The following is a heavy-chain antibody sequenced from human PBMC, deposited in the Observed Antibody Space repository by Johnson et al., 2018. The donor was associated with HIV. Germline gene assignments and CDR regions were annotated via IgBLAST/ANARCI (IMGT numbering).Heavy chain of an antibody. CDR1: GFSFDDYG. CDR2: IDGNGGNN. J-gene: IGHJ3*02. D-gene: IGHD4-17*01. Sequence: VQLVESGGGMVRPGGSLRLSCAASGFSFDDYGMNWVRQAPGKGLEWVCGIDGNGGNNRYADSVKGRFPISRDNAKNSLYLQMNSLRAEDTALYYCARDKYGVPSGAFDIWGQGTMVSVSS. V-gene: IGHV3-20*04. CDR3: ARDKYGVPSGAFDI.